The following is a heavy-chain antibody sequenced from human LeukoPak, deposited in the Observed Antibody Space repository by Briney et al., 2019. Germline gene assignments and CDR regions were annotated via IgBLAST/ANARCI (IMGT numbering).Heavy chain of an antibody. Sequence: KASETLSLTCAVSGGSISSGGYSWSWIRQPPGKGLEWIGYIYHSGSTYYNPSLKSRVTISVDRSKNQFSLKLSSVTAADTAVYYCASISVGEFRVEWLSYYFDYWGQGTLVTVSS. J-gene: IGHJ4*02. CDR3: ASISVGEFRVEWLSYYFDY. D-gene: IGHD3-3*01. V-gene: IGHV4-30-2*01. CDR1: GGSISSGGYS. CDR2: IYHSGST.